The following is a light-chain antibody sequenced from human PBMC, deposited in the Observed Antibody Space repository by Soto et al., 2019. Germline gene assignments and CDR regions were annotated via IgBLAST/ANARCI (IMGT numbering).Light chain of an antibody. V-gene: IGKV1-39*01. CDR3: QESYRTPHT. CDR2: DAS. J-gene: IGKJ2*01. CDR1: QTIDTY. Sequence: DIQMTQSPTSLSASVGDRVTIFCRASQTIDTYLNWYQHIPGKAPKLLIYDASSLQSGVPSRFSGSGSGRDFTLTITGLQREDFATYYCQESYRTPHTFGQGTKLETK.